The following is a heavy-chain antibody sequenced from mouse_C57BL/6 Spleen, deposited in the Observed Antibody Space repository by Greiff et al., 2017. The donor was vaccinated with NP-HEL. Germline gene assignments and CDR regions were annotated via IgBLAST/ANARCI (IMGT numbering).Heavy chain of an antibody. V-gene: IGHV1-54*01. J-gene: IGHJ4*01. CDR1: GYAFTNYL. D-gene: IGHD2-2*01. Sequence: VQLQQSGAELVRPGTSVKVSCKASGYAFTNYLIEWVKQRPGQGLEWIGVINPGSGGTNYNEKFKGKATLTADKSSSTAYMQLSSLTSEDSAVYFCAYGYDGYYYAMDYWGQGTSVTVSS. CDR2: INPGSGGT. CDR3: AYGYDGYYYAMDY.